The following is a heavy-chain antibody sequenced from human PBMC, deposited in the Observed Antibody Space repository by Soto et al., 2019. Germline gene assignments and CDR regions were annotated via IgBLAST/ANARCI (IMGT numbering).Heavy chain of an antibody. CDR3: ARANMVRGVDAFDI. Sequence: QVQLVESGGGVVQPGRSLRLSCAASGFTFSSYGMHWVRQAPGKGLEWVAVIWYDGSNKYYADSVKRRFTISRDNSKNTLYLQMNSLRAEDTAVYYCARANMVRGVDAFDIWGQGTMVTVSS. V-gene: IGHV3-33*01. CDR1: GFTFSSYG. J-gene: IGHJ3*02. CDR2: IWYDGSNK. D-gene: IGHD3-10*01.